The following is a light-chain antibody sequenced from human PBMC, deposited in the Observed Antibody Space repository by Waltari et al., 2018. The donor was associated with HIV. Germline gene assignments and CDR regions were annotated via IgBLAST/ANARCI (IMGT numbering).Light chain of an antibody. CDR2: DHR. CDR1: SGSIASDY. CDR3: QSSYSNSQV. J-gene: IGLJ2*01. Sequence: NFILTQPHSVSESPGKTVTISCTRSSGSIASDYVQWYQQRLGSAPTVVIYDHRQRPSGVPDRFSGSIDSSSTSASLTSSGLRSEDEADCYCQSSYSNSQVFGGGTKLTVL. V-gene: IGLV6-57*03.